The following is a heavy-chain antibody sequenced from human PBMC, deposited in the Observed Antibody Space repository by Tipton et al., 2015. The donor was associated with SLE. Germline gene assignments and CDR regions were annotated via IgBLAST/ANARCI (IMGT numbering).Heavy chain of an antibody. V-gene: IGHV4-4*08. D-gene: IGHD3/OR15-3a*01. CDR2: VYTSGST. CDR3: AKVRTGYAFDI. Sequence: TLSLTCTVSGASISSYYFNWIRQPPGKDLEWIGYVYTSGSTNYNPSLKSRVTISVNTSKNHFSLKLTSVTAADTAVYYCAKVRTGYAFDIWGQGTMVTVSS. J-gene: IGHJ3*02. CDR1: GASISSYY.